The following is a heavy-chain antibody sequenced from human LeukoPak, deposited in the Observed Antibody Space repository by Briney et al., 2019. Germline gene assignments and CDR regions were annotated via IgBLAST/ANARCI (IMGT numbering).Heavy chain of an antibody. CDR1: GYTFISYY. J-gene: IGHJ4*02. V-gene: IGHV1-46*01. CDR3: ARHWQPPLDY. CDR2: INPSGGST. Sequence: ASVKVSCKASGYTFISYYIHWVRQAPGQGLEWMGMINPSGGSTRFAQKFQGRVTMTRDMSTSTVYMDRSSLTSEDTAVFYCARHWQPPLDYWGQGTLVIVSS. D-gene: IGHD1-1*01.